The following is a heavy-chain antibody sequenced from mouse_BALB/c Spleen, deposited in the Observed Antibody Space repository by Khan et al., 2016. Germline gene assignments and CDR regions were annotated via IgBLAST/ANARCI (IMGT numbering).Heavy chain of an antibody. J-gene: IGHJ4*01. V-gene: IGHV1-87*01. CDR2: FYPGDGDA. CDR1: GYTFTSYW. Sequence: QVQLQQSGAELARPGASVKLSCKASGYTFTSYWMQWVKQRPGQGLEGIGAFYPGDGDARYTQKFKDKATQTADKSSSTAYMQLSSLASEDSAVYYCARGRYSNYESMGCGGQGSSISSSS. D-gene: IGHD2-5*01. CDR3: ARGRYSNYESMGC.